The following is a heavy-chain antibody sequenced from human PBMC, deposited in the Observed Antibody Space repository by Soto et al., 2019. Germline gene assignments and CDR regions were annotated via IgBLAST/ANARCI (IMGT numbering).Heavy chain of an antibody. D-gene: IGHD5-12*01. V-gene: IGHV3-23*01. CDR1: GFTFSSYG. J-gene: IGHJ4*02. CDR2: IVASGGIT. Sequence: EVQLLETGGGVAQPGGSLRLCSGGEGFTFSSYGMSWVRQAPGKGLEWVSGIVASGGITYYADSVKGRFTISRDNSKNTLYLQMNSLRAEDTAVYYCAKNSAATIRVGYDYWGQGTLVTVSS. CDR3: AKNSAATIRVGYDY.